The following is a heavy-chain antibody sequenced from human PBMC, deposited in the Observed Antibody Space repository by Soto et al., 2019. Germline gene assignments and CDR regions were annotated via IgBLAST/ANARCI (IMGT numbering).Heavy chain of an antibody. CDR2: INPNSGGT. Sequence: ASVKVSCKASGYTFTGYYMHWVRQAPGQGLEWMGWINPNSGGTNYAQKFQGWVTMTRDTSISTAYMELSRLRSDDTAVYYCARDPAFGNYVGWLDPWGQGTLVTVSS. D-gene: IGHD4-4*01. CDR3: ARDPAFGNYVGWLDP. J-gene: IGHJ5*02. CDR1: GYTFTGYY. V-gene: IGHV1-2*04.